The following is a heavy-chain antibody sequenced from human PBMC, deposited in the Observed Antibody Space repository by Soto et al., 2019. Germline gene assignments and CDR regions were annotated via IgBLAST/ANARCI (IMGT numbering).Heavy chain of an antibody. CDR3: ARGYSSGPDY. J-gene: IGHJ4*02. D-gene: IGHD6-19*01. V-gene: IGHV3-74*01. CDR2: INSDGSTT. Sequence: SGFTFTDYAMHWVRQAPGKGLVWVSRINSDGSTTTYADSVKGRFTISRDNAKNTLYLQLNSLRAEDTALYYCARGYSSGPDYWGQGTLVTVSS. CDR1: GFTFTDYA.